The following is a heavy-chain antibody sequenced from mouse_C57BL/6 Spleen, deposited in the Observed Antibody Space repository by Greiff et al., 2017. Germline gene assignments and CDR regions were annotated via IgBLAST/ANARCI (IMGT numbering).Heavy chain of an antibody. D-gene: IGHD2-3*01. CDR3: ARSDDGYTDWYFDV. V-gene: IGHV1-52*01. J-gene: IGHJ1*03. CDR2: IDPSDSET. CDR1: GYTFTSYW. Sequence: QVQLKQPGAELVRPGSSVKLSCKASGYTFTSYWMHWVKQRPIQGLEWIGNIDPSDSETHYNQKFKDKATLTVDKSSSTAYMQLSSLTSEDSAVYYCARSDDGYTDWYFDVWGTGTTVTVSS.